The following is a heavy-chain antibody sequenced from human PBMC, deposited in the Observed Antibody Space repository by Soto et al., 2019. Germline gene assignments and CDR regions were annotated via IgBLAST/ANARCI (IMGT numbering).Heavy chain of an antibody. CDR3: AREILGYCSSTSCYAGPK. CDR1: GGSISSSSYY. Sequence: SETLSLTCTVSGGSISSSSYYWGWIRQPPGKGLEWIGSIYYSGSTYYNPSLKSRVTISVDTSKNQFSLKLSSVTAADTAVYYCAREILGYCSSTSCYAGPKWGQGTLVTVSS. V-gene: IGHV4-39*02. CDR2: IYYSGST. D-gene: IGHD2-2*01. J-gene: IGHJ4*02.